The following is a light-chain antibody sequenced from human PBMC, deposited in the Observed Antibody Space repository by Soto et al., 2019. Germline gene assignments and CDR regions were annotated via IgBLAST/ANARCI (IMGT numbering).Light chain of an antibody. Sequence: QSVLTQPPSASGTPGQRVTISCSGSSSNIGSNTVSWYQHLPGTAPKLLIYSNNQRPSGVPDRFSGSKSGTSASLAISGLQSEDGADYHCAAWDDSLNGYVFGTGTKVTVL. CDR1: SSNIGSNT. J-gene: IGLJ1*01. CDR3: AAWDDSLNGYV. V-gene: IGLV1-44*01. CDR2: SNN.